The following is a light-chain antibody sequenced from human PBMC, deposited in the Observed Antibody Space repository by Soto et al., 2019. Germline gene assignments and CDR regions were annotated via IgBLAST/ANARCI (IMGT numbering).Light chain of an antibody. V-gene: IGKV1-33*01. CDR2: DAS. Sequence: DIQMTQSPSSLSASVGDRVTITCQASQDISNYLNWYQQKPGKAPKLLIYDASNLETGVPSRFSGSGSGTDLTFTISSLQPEDIATYYCQQYDNVIFTFGPGTKVDMK. J-gene: IGKJ3*01. CDR3: QQYDNVIFT. CDR1: QDISNY.